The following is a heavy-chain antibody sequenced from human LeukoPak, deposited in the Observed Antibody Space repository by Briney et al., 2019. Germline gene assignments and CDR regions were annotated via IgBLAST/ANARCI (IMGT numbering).Heavy chain of an antibody. J-gene: IGHJ4*02. Sequence: GGSLGLSCAASGFTFSNYWMHWVRQVPGEGLVWVSRINSDGSSTSYADSVKGRFTISRDNAKNTLYLQMNSLRAEDTAVYYCARRGAAAGTGDYWGQGTLVTVSS. D-gene: IGHD6-13*01. CDR1: GFTFSNYW. V-gene: IGHV3-74*01. CDR2: INSDGSST. CDR3: ARRGAAAGTGDY.